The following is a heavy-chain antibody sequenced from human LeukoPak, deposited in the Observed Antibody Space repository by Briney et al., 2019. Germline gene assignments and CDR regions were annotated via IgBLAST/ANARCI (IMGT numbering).Heavy chain of an antibody. CDR1: GYIFTRYH. CDR3: ARLSSTSFD. V-gene: IGHV1-2*02. Sequence: ASVKVSCKPSGYIFTRYHMHWVRQAPGQGLEWMGWINPNSGGTNYAQKFQGRVTMTRDTSISTAYMELSRLRSDDTAVYYCARLSSTSFDWGQGTLVTVSS. J-gene: IGHJ4*02. D-gene: IGHD2-2*01. CDR2: INPNSGGT.